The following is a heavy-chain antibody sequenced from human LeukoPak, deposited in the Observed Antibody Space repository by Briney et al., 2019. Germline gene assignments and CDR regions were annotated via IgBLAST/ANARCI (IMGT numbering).Heavy chain of an antibody. CDR3: VRLVTNHQYYFDY. CDR1: GYSFTSYW. CDR2: IYPGDSDT. Sequence: GESLKISCKGSGYSFTSYWIGWVRQMPGKGLEWMGIIYPGDSDTGYSPSFQGQVTISADKSISTAYLQWSRLKASDTAVYYCVRLVTNHQYYFDYWGQGTLVTVSS. J-gene: IGHJ4*02. D-gene: IGHD2-2*01. V-gene: IGHV5-51*01.